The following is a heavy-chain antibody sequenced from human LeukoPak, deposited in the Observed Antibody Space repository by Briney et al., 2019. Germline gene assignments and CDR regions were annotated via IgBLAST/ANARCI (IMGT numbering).Heavy chain of an antibody. CDR2: IYYSGST. V-gene: IGHV4-39*07. J-gene: IGHJ5*02. CDR3: AREGGSGNNWFDP. D-gene: IGHD3-10*01. CDR1: GGSISSSSYY. Sequence: PSQTLSLTCTVSGGSISSSSYYWGWIRQPPGKGLEWIGTIYYSGSTHYNPSLKSRVTTSVDTSMNQFSLKLSSVTAADTAVYYCAREGGSGNNWFDPWGQGTLVTVSS.